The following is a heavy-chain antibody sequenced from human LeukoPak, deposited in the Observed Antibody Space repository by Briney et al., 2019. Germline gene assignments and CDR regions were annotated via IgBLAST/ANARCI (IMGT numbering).Heavy chain of an antibody. CDR3: ARPGYVDTAMVDHFGY. V-gene: IGHV3-21*01. CDR2: ISSSSSYI. D-gene: IGHD5-18*01. Sequence: GGSLRLSCAASGFTFSSYGMNWVRQAPGKGLEWVSSISSSSSYIYYADSVKGRFTISRDNAKNSLYLQMNSLRAEDTAVYYCARPGYVDTAMVDHFGYWGQGTLVTVSS. J-gene: IGHJ4*02. CDR1: GFTFSSYG.